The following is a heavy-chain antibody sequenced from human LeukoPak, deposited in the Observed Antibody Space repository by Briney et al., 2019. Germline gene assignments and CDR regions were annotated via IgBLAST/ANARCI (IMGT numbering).Heavy chain of an antibody. CDR1: GFTFSSYT. CDR3: VRDGDDFNFDY. J-gene: IGHJ4*02. D-gene: IGHD5-24*01. Sequence: GGSLRLSCSASGFTFSSYTMNWLRQAPGKGLVWVSRVKVYGSVTNYAHSVYGRFTISRDNAKNTLYVHMHSLRVEDTAVYYCVRDGDDFNFDYWGQRSLVTVSS. CDR2: VKVYGSVT. V-gene: IGHV3-74*01.